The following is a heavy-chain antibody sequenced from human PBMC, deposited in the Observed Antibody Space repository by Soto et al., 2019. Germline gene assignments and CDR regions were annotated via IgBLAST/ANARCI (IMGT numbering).Heavy chain of an antibody. CDR1: GGSISSYY. Sequence: QVQLQESGPGLVKPSETLSLTCTVSGGSISSYYWGWIRQPPGKGLEWLGYIYYSGSTNYNPSLKSRVTISLDTSKNQFSLKLSSVTAADTAVYYCARGRGSWYSLHYWGQGTLVTVSS. J-gene: IGHJ4*02. V-gene: IGHV4-59*08. D-gene: IGHD6-13*01. CDR3: ARGRGSWYSLHY. CDR2: IYYSGST.